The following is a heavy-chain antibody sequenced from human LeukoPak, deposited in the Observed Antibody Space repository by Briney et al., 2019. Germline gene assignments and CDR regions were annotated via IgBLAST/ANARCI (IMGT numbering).Heavy chain of an antibody. CDR2: IKRKGDDGTI. CDR1: GFTFSNAW. J-gene: IGHJ4*02. V-gene: IGHV3-15*01. CDR3: TAGTGRSDFDY. D-gene: IGHD3/OR15-3a*01. Sequence: GGSLRLSCAASGFTFSNAWMSWVRQAPGRGLEWVGRIKRKGDDGTIDYAAPVKGRLSISRDDSKNTLYLQMNSLKSEDSAVYYCTAGTGRSDFDYWGQGTLVTVSS.